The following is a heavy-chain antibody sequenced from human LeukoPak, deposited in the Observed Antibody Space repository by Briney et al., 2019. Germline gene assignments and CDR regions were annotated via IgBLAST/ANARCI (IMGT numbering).Heavy chain of an antibody. Sequence: GGSLRLSCAASGFTFSSYAMHWVRQAPGKGLEWVAVISYDGSNKYYADSVKGRFTISRDNSKNTLYLQMNSLRAEDAAVYYCARPFDGSSGWYLDYWGQGTLVTVSS. J-gene: IGHJ4*02. CDR3: ARPFDGSSGWYLDY. V-gene: IGHV3-30*04. CDR2: ISYDGSNK. CDR1: GFTFSSYA. D-gene: IGHD6-19*01.